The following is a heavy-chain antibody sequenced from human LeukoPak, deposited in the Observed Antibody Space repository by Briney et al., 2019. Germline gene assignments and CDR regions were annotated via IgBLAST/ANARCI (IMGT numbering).Heavy chain of an antibody. CDR1: GFTFSWYA. Sequence: GGSLRLSCAASGFTFSWYAMSWVCQAPGKRLEWVSVISGSGGSTYYADCVKGRFTISRDNSKNTVYLQMNTLRAEDTAAYYCAKRWGVVGATTYPFDYWGQGTLVTVSS. CDR2: ISGSGGST. V-gene: IGHV3-23*01. J-gene: IGHJ4*02. D-gene: IGHD1-26*01. CDR3: AKRWGVVGATTYPFDY.